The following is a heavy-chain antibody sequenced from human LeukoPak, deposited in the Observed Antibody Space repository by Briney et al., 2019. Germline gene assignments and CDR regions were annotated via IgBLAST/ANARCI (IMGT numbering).Heavy chain of an antibody. D-gene: IGHD3-22*01. CDR1: GGSISSGSYY. CDR2: IYTSGST. CDR3: ARVTTGGYYNC. V-gene: IGHV4-61*02. J-gene: IGHJ4*02. Sequence: SQTLSLTCSVSGGSISSGSYYRRWLRQPAGTGLEWIGRIYTSGSTNYNPSLKTRVTISVDTSKNQFSLKLSSVTAADTAVYYCARVTTGGYYNCWGQGTLVTGSS.